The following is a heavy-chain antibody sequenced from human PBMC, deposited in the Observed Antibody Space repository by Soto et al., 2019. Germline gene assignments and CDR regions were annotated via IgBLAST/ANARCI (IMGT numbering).Heavy chain of an antibody. V-gene: IGHV3-33*07. J-gene: IGHJ4*02. D-gene: IGHD4-17*01. CDR1: GFNFAMYG. CDR3: VRGANDYGDYYFDY. Sequence: GGSLRLSCAASGFNFAMYGMNWVRQAPGKGLEWVAVIWYDGSDRYHADSVKGRFTISRDNSKNTLYLQMNSLRVEDTAVYYCVRGANDYGDYYFDYWGRGALVTVSS. CDR2: IWYDGSDR.